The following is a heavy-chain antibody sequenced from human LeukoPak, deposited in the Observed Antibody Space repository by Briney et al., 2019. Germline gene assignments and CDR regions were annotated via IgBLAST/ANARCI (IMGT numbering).Heavy chain of an antibody. Sequence: ASVKVSCKASGYTFTGYYMHWVRQAPGQGLEWMGWINPNSGGTNYAQKFQGRVTMTRDTSISTAYMEPSRLRSDDTAVYYCARGVYENNWFDPWGQGTLVTVSS. J-gene: IGHJ5*02. CDR3: ARGVYENNWFDP. V-gene: IGHV1-2*02. CDR2: INPNSGGT. CDR1: GYTFTGYY. D-gene: IGHD3-3*01.